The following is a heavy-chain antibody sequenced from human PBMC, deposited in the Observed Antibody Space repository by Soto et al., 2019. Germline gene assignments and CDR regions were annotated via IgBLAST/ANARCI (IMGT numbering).Heavy chain of an antibody. V-gene: IGHV3-23*01. CDR1: GFTFSSYA. D-gene: IGHD3-16*02. J-gene: IGHJ4*02. Sequence: GGALRLSCAASGFTFSSYAMSWVRQAPGKGLEWVSAISGSGGSTYYADSVKGRFTISRDNSKNTLYLQMNSLRAEDTAVYYCATRDYDYIWGSYRHDYWGQGTLVNVSS. CDR3: ATRDYDYIWGSYRHDY. CDR2: ISGSGGST.